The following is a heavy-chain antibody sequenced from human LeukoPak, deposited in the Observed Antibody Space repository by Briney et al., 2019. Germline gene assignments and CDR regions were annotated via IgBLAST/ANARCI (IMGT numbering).Heavy chain of an antibody. CDR2: IFYSGST. J-gene: IGHJ6*03. V-gene: IGHV4-39*07. CDR3: ARDRGIAVAGTQYYYYYMGV. D-gene: IGHD6-19*01. CDR1: GGSISSSSY. Sequence: PSETLSLTCTVSGGSISSSSYWGWIRQPPGKGLEWIGSIFYSGSTYYNPSLKSRVTISVDTSKNQFSLKLSSVTAADTAVYYCARDRGIAVAGTQYYYYYMGVWGKGTTVTISS.